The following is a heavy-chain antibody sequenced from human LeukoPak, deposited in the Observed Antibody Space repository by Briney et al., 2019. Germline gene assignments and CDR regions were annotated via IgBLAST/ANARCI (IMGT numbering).Heavy chain of an antibody. CDR1: GGTFSSYA. CDR2: IIPIVGIA. J-gene: IGHJ5*02. D-gene: IGHD6-13*01. Sequence: ASVKVSCKASGGTFSSYAISWVRQAPGQGLEWMGTIIPIVGIANYAQKFQGRVTITADKFTSTAYMELSSLRSEDTAVYYCARFSSSWYNYWFDPWGQGTLVTVSS. CDR3: ARFSSSWYNYWFDP. V-gene: IGHV1-69*04.